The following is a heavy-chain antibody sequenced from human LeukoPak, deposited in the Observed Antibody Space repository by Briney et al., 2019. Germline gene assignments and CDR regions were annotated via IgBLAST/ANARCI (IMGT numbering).Heavy chain of an antibody. V-gene: IGHV4-39*07. D-gene: IGHD4-11*01. CDR2: IYYSKNT. CDR3: AREGKWVDAVTLAFDY. Sequence: SETLSLTCTVSGGSISSSSAYWGWIRQPPGKGLEWIGSIYYSKNTYYNPSLKSRVTISVDKSKNQFSLKLSSVTAADTAVYYCAREGKWVDAVTLAFDYWGQGTLVTVSS. CDR1: GGSISSSSAY. J-gene: IGHJ4*02.